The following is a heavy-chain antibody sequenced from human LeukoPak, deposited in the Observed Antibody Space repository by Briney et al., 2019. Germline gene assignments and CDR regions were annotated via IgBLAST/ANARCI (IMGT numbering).Heavy chain of an antibody. D-gene: IGHD2-15*01. CDR1: GYSISSGYY. Sequence: SETLSLTCAVSGYSISSGYYCGGIRQPPGKGLEWIGSIYHSGSTYYNPSLKSRVTISVDTSKNQFSLKLSSVTATDTAVYYCARSLYCSGGSCYFDYWGQGTLVTVSS. V-gene: IGHV4-38-2*01. J-gene: IGHJ4*02. CDR2: IYHSGST. CDR3: ARSLYCSGGSCYFDY.